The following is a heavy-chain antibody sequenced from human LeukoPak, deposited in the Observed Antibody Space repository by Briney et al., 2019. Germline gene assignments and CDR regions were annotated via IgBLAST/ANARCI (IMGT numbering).Heavy chain of an antibody. CDR1: GFTFSGSA. CDR3: TRRGYGSGSYP. CDR2: IRSKANSYAT. D-gene: IGHD3-10*01. Sequence: PGGSLRLSCAASGFTFSGSAMHWVRQASGKGLEWVGRIRSKANSYATAYAASVKGRFTISRDDSKNTAYLQMNSLKTEDTAMYYCTRRGYGSGSYPWGQGTLVTVSS. V-gene: IGHV3-73*01. J-gene: IGHJ5*02.